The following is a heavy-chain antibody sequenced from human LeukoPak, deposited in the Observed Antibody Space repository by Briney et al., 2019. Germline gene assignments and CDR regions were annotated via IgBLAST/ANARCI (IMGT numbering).Heavy chain of an antibody. CDR3: AREVVLWFGESPSYYYYGMDV. D-gene: IGHD3-10*01. CDR2: ISSSSSTI. Sequence: GGSLRLSCAASGFTFSSYSMNCVRQAPGKGLEWVSYISSSSSTIYYADSVKGRFTISRDNAKNSLYLQMNSLRAEDTAVYYCAREVVLWFGESPSYYYYGMDVWGQGTTVTVSS. V-gene: IGHV3-48*04. J-gene: IGHJ6*02. CDR1: GFTFSSYS.